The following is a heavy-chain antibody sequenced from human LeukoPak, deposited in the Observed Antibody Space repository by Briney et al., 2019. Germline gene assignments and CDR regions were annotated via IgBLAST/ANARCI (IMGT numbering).Heavy chain of an antibody. J-gene: IGHJ4*02. Sequence: SETLSLTCTVSGGSISSGSYYWSWIRQPAGKGLEWIGRIYTSGSTNYNPSLKSRVTISVDTSKNQFSLKLSSVTAADTAVYYCARGRITMVRGVIGVYYFDYWGQGTLVTVSS. CDR1: GGSISSGSYY. V-gene: IGHV4-61*02. CDR3: ARGRITMVRGVIGVYYFDY. CDR2: IYTSGST. D-gene: IGHD3-10*01.